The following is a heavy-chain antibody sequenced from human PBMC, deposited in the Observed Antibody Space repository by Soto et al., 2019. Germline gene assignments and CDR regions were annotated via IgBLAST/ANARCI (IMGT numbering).Heavy chain of an antibody. J-gene: IGHJ4*02. D-gene: IGHD2-2*01. CDR1: GGTFSSYA. Sequence: QVQLVQSGAEVKKPGSSVKVSCKASGGTFSSYAISWVRQAPGQGLEWMGGIIPIFGTANYAQKFQGRVTITADKSTSIAYMELSSLRSEDTAVYYCARSEGYCSSTSCYEGIAARHEGYYFDYWGQGTLVTVSS. V-gene: IGHV1-69*06. CDR3: ARSEGYCSSTSCYEGIAARHEGYYFDY. CDR2: IIPIFGTA.